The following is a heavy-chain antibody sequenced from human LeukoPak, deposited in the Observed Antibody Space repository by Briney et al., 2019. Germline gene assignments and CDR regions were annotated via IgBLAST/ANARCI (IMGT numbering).Heavy chain of an antibody. J-gene: IGHJ6*03. CDR2: IYYSGST. Sequence: SETLSLTCTVSDASISSASYYWGWIRQPPGKGLEWIGSIYYSGSTYYNPPLKSRVTMSVDTSKKQFSLKLSSVTAADTAVYYCARVRGSSGSYEYYHYMDVWGKGTTVTISS. CDR3: ARVRGSSGSYEYYHYMDV. CDR1: DASISSASYY. D-gene: IGHD1-26*01. V-gene: IGHV4-39*07.